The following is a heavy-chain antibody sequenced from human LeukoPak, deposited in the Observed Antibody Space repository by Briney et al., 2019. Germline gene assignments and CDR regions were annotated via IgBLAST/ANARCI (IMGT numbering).Heavy chain of an antibody. D-gene: IGHD3-3*01. CDR1: GYSISSGYY. V-gene: IGHV4-38-2*02. CDR2: INHSGST. Sequence: SETLSLTCTVSGYSISSGYYWSWIRQPPGKGLEWIGEINHSGSTNYNPSLKSRVTISVDTSKNQFSLKLSSVTAADTAVYYCARSSSDFWSGYYGFDYWGQGTLVTVSS. J-gene: IGHJ4*02. CDR3: ARSSSDFWSGYYGFDY.